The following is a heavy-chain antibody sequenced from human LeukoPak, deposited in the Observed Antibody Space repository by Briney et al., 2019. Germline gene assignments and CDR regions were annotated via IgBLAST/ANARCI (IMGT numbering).Heavy chain of an antibody. CDR3: GRGPKYNWKGGGFDY. J-gene: IGHJ4*02. D-gene: IGHD1-20*01. CDR2: IYYSGST. Sequence: SETLSLTCTVSGGSISSYYWSWIRQPPGKGLEGIGYIYYSGSTNYNPSLNSRVTISVDTPKNQFSLKLSSVTAADTAVYYCGRGPKYNWKGGGFDYWGQGTLVTVSS. V-gene: IGHV4-59*01. CDR1: GGSISSYY.